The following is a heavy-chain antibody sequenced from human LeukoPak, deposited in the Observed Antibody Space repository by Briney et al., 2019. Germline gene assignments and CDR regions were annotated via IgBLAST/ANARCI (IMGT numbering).Heavy chain of an antibody. Sequence: GASVKVSCKASGYTFTSYGISWVRQAPGQGLEWMGWMNPNSGNTGYAQKFQGRVTITRNTSISTAYMELSSLRSEDTAVYYCARAYYGLVSDAFDIWGQGTMVTVSS. D-gene: IGHD3-10*01. J-gene: IGHJ3*02. CDR3: ARAYYGLVSDAFDI. V-gene: IGHV1-8*03. CDR2: MNPNSGNT. CDR1: GYTFTSYG.